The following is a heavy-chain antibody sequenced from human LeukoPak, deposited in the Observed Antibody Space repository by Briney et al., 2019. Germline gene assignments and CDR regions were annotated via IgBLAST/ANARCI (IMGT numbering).Heavy chain of an antibody. CDR2: INHSGST. D-gene: IGHD2-8*01. CDR1: GXXXSGYY. J-gene: IGHJ4*02. CDR3: ARSRLNLGYCTNGVCRPSYYFDY. V-gene: IGHV4-34*01. Sequence: XSXTXXXYGXXXSGYYWXWIRQPPGKGLEWIGEINHSGSTNYNPSLKSRVTISVDTSKNQFSLKLSSVTAADTAVYYCARSRLNLGYCTNGVCRPSYYFDYWGQGTLVTVSS.